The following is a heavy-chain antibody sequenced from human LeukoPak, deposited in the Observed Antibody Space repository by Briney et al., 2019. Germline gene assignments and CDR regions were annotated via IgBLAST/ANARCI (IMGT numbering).Heavy chain of an antibody. CDR3: VRSAFLTTEFYFDY. V-gene: IGHV3-74*01. D-gene: IGHD4-11*01. Sequence: GGSLRLSCVSSGFTFSSYWMHWVRQAPGKGLVWVSRINTDGRATTYADSVKGRFTISRDNAKNTLYLQMNSLRAEDTAVYYCVRSAFLTTEFYFDYWGQGTLVTVSS. CDR2: INTDGRAT. CDR1: GFTFSSYW. J-gene: IGHJ4*02.